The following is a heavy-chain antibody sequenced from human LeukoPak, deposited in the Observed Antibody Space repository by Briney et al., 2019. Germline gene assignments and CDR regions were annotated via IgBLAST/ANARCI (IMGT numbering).Heavy chain of an antibody. D-gene: IGHD6-19*01. CDR2: IYYSGST. CDR1: GGSISSYY. Sequence: SETLSLTCTVSGGSISSYYWSWIRQPPGKGLEWIGYIYYSGSTNYNPSLKSRVTISVDTSKNQFSLKLSSVTAADTAVYYCAGAQSGSGWYNYYYYGMDVWGKGTTVTVSS. V-gene: IGHV4-59*01. J-gene: IGHJ6*04. CDR3: AGAQSGSGWYNYYYYGMDV.